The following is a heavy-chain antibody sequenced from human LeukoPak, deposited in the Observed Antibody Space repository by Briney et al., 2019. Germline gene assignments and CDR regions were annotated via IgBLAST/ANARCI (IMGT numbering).Heavy chain of an antibody. CDR1: GCTINSYY. J-gene: IGHJ4*02. D-gene: IGHD5-12*01. Sequence: PWETLSLTCPVSGCTINSYYWSWLRQPAGKGLEWIGPIYSSGSTNYNPSFTSRVTMSVDTSKNHFFLKLSSVTAADTPVYYCSRDRGYRGYDHFDYWGQGTLFSVSS. V-gene: IGHV4-4*07. CDR3: SRDRGYRGYDHFDY. CDR2: IYSSGST.